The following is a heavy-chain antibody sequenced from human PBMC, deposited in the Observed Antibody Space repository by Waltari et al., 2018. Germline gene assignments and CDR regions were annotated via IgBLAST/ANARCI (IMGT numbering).Heavy chain of an antibody. CDR2: RLPIFSEA. D-gene: IGHD3-10*01. CDR1: AGTLSDYA. CDR3: ARGVGDKNFFHY. Sequence: QIHLEQSGAAVKTPGSSVKVSCRASAGTLSDYAITWVGQAPGQGLEWFGGRLPIFSEANNAQKCQGRVTITTDATTNTADLELTSLRSEDTAVYFCARGVGDKNFFHYWGQGTLVTVSS. J-gene: IGHJ4*02. V-gene: IGHV1-69*05.